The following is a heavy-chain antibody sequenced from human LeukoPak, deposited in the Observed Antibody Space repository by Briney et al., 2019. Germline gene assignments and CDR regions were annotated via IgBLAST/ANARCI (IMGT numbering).Heavy chain of an antibody. D-gene: IGHD3-10*01. V-gene: IGHV6-1*01. CDR1: GDSVSRNSAA. Sequence: SQTLSLTCAISGDSVSRNSAACNWIRQSPSRGLEWLGRTYYRSKWYNDYAVSVKSRITINPDTSKNQFSLQLNSVTPEDTAVYYCARLVTMVRGPYVYYYYGMDVWGKGTTVTVSS. CDR3: ARLVTMVRGPYVYYYYGMDV. J-gene: IGHJ6*04. CDR2: TYYRSKWYN.